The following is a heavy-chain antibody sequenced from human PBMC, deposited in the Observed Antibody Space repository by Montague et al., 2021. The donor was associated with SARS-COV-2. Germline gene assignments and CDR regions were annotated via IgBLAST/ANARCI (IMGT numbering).Heavy chain of an antibody. Sequence: PALVKPTQTLTLTCTFSGFSLSTSGMCVSWIRQPPGKALEWLALIDWDDDKYYSTSLKTRLTISKDTSKNQVVLTMTNMDPVDTATYYCARIQAELWPNYCCYGMDVWGQGTTVTVSS. CDR3: ARIQAELWPNYCCYGMDV. V-gene: IGHV2-70*01. CDR1: GFSLSTSGMC. CDR2: IDWDDDK. J-gene: IGHJ6*02. D-gene: IGHD5-18*01.